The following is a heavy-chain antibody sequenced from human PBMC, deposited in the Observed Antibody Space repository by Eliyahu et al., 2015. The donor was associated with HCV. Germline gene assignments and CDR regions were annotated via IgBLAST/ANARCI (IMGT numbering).Heavy chain of an antibody. J-gene: IGHJ3*01. D-gene: IGHD4-23*01. CDR2: ITWNSGKV. CDR1: GFSFXXYA. V-gene: IGHV3-9*01. CDR3: AKDRLDLRDNFDAFDV. Sequence: EEQLVESGGGLVQPGRSLRLSCAASGFSFXXYAIHWVRAYPGKGLEWVSGITWNSGKVGYADSVKGRFTASRDNAKNSLYLQMTSLRSEDTALYYCAKDRLDLRDNFDAFDVWGRGTMVTVSS.